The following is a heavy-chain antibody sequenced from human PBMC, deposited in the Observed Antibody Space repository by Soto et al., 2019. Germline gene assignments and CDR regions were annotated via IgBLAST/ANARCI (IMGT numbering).Heavy chain of an antibody. V-gene: IGHV4-61*03. CDR3: ARDALALFDS. Sequence: SSETLSLTCSVSDGSVSSGNYYWTWARQPPGKGLEWIGYISSTGSTLYNPPLKSRLIISFDTSMNHFSMKLTSMTAADTAVYYCARDALALFDSWGQGTLVTVSS. CDR2: ISSTGST. CDR1: DGSVSSGNYY. D-gene: IGHD5-12*01. J-gene: IGHJ4*02.